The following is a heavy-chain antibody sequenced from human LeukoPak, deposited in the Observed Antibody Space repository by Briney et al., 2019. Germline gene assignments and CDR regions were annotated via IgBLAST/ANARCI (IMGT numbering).Heavy chain of an antibody. J-gene: IGHJ4*02. CDR1: GFTFSSYA. D-gene: IGHD3-3*01. CDR3: ARSHTYYDFWSGHPCDY. Sequence: GGSLRLSCAASGFTFSSYAMHWVRQAPGKGLEWVAVISYDGSNKYYADSVKGRFTISRDNSKNTLYLQMNSLRAEDTAVYYGARSHTYYDFWSGHPCDYWGQGTLVTVSS. CDR2: ISYDGSNK. V-gene: IGHV3-30-3*01.